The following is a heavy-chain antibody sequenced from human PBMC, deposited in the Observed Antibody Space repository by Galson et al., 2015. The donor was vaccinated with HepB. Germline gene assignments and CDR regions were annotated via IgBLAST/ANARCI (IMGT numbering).Heavy chain of an antibody. D-gene: IGHD5-24*01. CDR2: TYYRSKWYY. CDR1: GDSVSGNRVA. Sequence: CAISGDSVSGNRVALNWIRQSPSRGLEWLGRTYYRSKWYYDYAASVKSRVTINPDTSKNQFSLQFNSVIPEDTAVYYCVRGGDGYNRGSFDYWGQGTLVTVSS. CDR3: VRGGDGYNRGSFDY. J-gene: IGHJ4*02. V-gene: IGHV6-1*01.